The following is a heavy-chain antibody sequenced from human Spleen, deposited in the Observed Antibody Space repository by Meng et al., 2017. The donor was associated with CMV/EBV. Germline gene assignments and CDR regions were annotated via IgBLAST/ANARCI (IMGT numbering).Heavy chain of an antibody. D-gene: IGHD6-19*01. CDR2: IYHSGST. CDR3: ARDWIAVAKAFDV. CDR1: GGSISSDNYY. J-gene: IGHJ3*01. Sequence: SETLSLTCSVSGGSISSDNYYWGWIRQPPGKGLEWIGSIYHSGSTYYKLSLESRVTVSVDTSKNQFSLKVSSVTAADTAVYYCARDWIAVAKAFDVWGQGTMVTVSS. V-gene: IGHV4-39*07.